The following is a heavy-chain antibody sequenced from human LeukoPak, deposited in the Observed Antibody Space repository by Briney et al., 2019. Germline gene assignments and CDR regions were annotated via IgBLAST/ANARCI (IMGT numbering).Heavy chain of an antibody. D-gene: IGHD6-19*01. Sequence: PSETLSLTCTASDGSISSYYWSWIRQPPGKGLEWIGYIYYSGSTNYNPSLKSRVTISVDTSKNQFSLKLSSVTAADTAVYYCARDSSGWYGGSDYWGQGTLVTVSS. J-gene: IGHJ4*02. CDR3: ARDSSGWYGGSDY. CDR2: IYYSGST. CDR1: DGSISSYY. V-gene: IGHV4-59*01.